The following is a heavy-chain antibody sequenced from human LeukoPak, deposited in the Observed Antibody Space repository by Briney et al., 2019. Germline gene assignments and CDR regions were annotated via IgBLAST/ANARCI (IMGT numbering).Heavy chain of an antibody. D-gene: IGHD4-17*01. Sequence: GASVKVSCKASGYTFTGYYMHWVRQAPGQGLEWMGWINPNSGGTNYAQKFQGRVTMTRDTSISTAYMELSRLRSDDTAVYYCAREWRDDYGDYVLAFDIWGQGTMVTVSS. CDR2: INPNSGGT. CDR1: GYTFTGYY. CDR3: AREWRDDYGDYVLAFDI. V-gene: IGHV1-2*02. J-gene: IGHJ3*02.